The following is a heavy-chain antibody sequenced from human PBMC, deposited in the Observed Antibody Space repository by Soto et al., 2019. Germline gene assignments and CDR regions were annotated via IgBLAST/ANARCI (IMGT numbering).Heavy chain of an antibody. CDR1: GGSFSGYY. J-gene: IGHJ6*02. D-gene: IGHD2-2*01. V-gene: IGHV4-34*01. Sequence: SETLSLTCAVYGGSFSGYYWSWIRQPPGKGLEWIGEINHSGSTNYNPSLKSRVTISVDTSKNQFSLKLSSVTAADTAVYYCARAQVVEMATTPWGQGTTVTVSS. CDR3: ARAQVVEMATTP. CDR2: INHSGST.